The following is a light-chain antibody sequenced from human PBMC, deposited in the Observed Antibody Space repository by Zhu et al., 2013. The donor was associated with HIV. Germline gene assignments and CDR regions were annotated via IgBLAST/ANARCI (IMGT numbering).Light chain of an antibody. Sequence: DIQMTQSPSTLSASVGDRVTITCRASQSISSWLAWYQQKPGKAPKLLIYAASTLQSGVPAYFSGSGSETDFTLTINSLQPEDFATYYCQQYSRYSPWTFGRGTRVEIK. J-gene: IGKJ1*01. CDR2: AAS. V-gene: IGKV1-5*01. CDR1: QSISSW. CDR3: QQYSRYSPWT.